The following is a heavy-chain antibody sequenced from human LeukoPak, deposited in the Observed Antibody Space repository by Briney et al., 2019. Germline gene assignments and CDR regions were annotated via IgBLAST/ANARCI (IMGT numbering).Heavy chain of an antibody. V-gene: IGHV4-39*01. CDR2: INYSGST. D-gene: IGHD2-2*01. CDR1: GGSISSSSYY. Sequence: SETLSLTCTVSGGSISSSSYYWGWIRQPPGKGLEWTGSINYSGSTYYNPSLKSRVTISVDTSKNQFSLKLSSVTAADTAVYYCARHTWRGTTSRYYFDYWGQGTLVTVSS. J-gene: IGHJ4*02. CDR3: ARHTWRGTTSRYYFDY.